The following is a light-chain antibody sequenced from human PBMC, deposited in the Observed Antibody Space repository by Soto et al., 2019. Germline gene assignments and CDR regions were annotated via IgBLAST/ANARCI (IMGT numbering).Light chain of an antibody. Sequence: QSALTQPASVSGSPGQSITISCTGTSSDVGSYNLVSWYQQHPGKAPKLMNYEGSKRPSGVSNRFSGSKSGNTASLTISGLQAEDEADYYCCSYAGSSTFHVVFGGGTKLTVL. CDR3: CSYAGSSTFHVV. CDR1: SSDVGSYNL. V-gene: IGLV2-23*01. J-gene: IGLJ2*01. CDR2: EGS.